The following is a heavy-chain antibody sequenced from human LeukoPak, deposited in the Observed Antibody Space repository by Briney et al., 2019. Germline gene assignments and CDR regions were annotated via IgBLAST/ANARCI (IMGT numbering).Heavy chain of an antibody. CDR2: INHSGST. Sequence: SETLSLTCAVYGGSFSGYYWSWIRQPPGKGLEWIGEINHSGSTNYNPSLKSRVTISVDTSKNQFSLRLTSVTAADTAVYYCARHHFATPFDYWGLGILVTVSS. D-gene: IGHD2-15*01. CDR3: ARHHFATPFDY. CDR1: GGSFSGYY. V-gene: IGHV4-34*01. J-gene: IGHJ4*02.